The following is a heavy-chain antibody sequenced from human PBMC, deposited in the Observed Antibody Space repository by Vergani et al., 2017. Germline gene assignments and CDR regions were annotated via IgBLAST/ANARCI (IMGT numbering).Heavy chain of an antibody. V-gene: IGHV3-30-3*01. J-gene: IGHJ4*02. Sequence: QVQLVESGGGVVQPGRSLRLSCAASGFTFSSYAMHWVRQAPGKGLEWVAVISYDGSNKYYADSVKGRFTISRDNSKNTLYLQMNSLRAEDTAVYYCAREPRRGMIALDYWGQGTLVTVSS. D-gene: IGHD3-22*01. CDR2: ISYDGSNK. CDR3: AREPRRGMIALDY. CDR1: GFTFSSYA.